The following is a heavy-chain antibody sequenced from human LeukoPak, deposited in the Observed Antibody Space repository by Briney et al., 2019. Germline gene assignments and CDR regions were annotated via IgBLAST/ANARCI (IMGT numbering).Heavy chain of an antibody. V-gene: IGHV3-48*01. J-gene: IGHJ6*03. Sequence: PGGSLRLSCAASGLTFSSYSMNWVRQAPGKGLEWVSYISSSSSTIYYADSVKGRFTISRDNAKNSLYLQMNSLRAEDTAVYYCAGSGYEPSYYYYYYMDVWGKGTTVTVSS. CDR2: ISSSSSTI. CDR3: AGSGYEPSYYYYYYMDV. D-gene: IGHD5-12*01. CDR1: GLTFSSYS.